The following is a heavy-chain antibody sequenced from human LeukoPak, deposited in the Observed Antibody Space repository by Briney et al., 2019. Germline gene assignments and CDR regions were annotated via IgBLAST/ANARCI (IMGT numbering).Heavy chain of an antibody. Sequence: GGSLRLSCAASGFTFSSYEMNWVRQAPGNGLEWVSYISSSGSTIYYADSVKGRFTISRDNAKNSLYLQMNSLRAEDTAVYYCARDSPPNYYGSGSSLLEGYMDVWGKGTTVTISS. CDR2: ISSSGSTI. V-gene: IGHV3-48*03. CDR3: ARDSPPNYYGSGSSLLEGYMDV. D-gene: IGHD3-10*01. CDR1: GFTFSSYE. J-gene: IGHJ6*03.